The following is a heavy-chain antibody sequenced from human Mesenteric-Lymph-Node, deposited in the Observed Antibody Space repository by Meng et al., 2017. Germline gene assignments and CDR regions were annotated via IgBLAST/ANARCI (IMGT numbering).Heavy chain of an antibody. J-gene: IGHJ3*02. D-gene: IGHD2-15*01. CDR2: ISAYNGNT. CDR1: GYTFTSYG. CDR3: ARSVYCGGGSCYAHYDAFDI. V-gene: IGHV1-18*01. Sequence: ASVKVSCKASGYTFTSYGISWVRQAPGQGLEWMGWISAYNGNTNYAQKLQGRVTMTTDTSTSTAYMELRSLRSEDTAVYYCARSVYCGGGSCYAHYDAFDIWGQGTMVTVSS.